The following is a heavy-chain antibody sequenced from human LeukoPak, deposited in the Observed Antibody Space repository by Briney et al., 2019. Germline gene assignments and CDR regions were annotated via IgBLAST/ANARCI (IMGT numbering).Heavy chain of an antibody. Sequence: GGSLRLSCAASGFTFSSYWMSWVRQAPGKGLEWVANIKQDGSEKYYVDSVKGRFTISRDNDKNSLYLQMNSLRAEDTAVYYCAREGEFWSGYFPDYYYGMDVWGQGTTVTVSS. J-gene: IGHJ6*02. V-gene: IGHV3-7*01. CDR1: GFTFSSYW. CDR2: IKQDGSEK. CDR3: AREGEFWSGYFPDYYYGMDV. D-gene: IGHD3-3*01.